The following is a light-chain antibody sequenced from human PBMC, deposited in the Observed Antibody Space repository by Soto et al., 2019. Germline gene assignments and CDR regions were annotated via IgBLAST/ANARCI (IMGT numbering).Light chain of an antibody. Sequence: EIVMTQSPATLSVSPGERATLSCRASQSVSSNLAWYQQKTGQAPRLLIYGASTRATGIPARFSGSRSGTKFTLTISSLQSEDFAVYYCQQYNNWPLTFGQGTKVDIK. V-gene: IGKV3-15*01. CDR3: QQYNNWPLT. CDR2: GAS. J-gene: IGKJ1*01. CDR1: QSVSSN.